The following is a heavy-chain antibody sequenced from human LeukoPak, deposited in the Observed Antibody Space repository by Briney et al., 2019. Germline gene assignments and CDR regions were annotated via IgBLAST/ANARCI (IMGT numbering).Heavy chain of an antibody. Sequence: GGSLRLSCATSGFTFSRSGMTWVRQPPGKGLEWVASFDGNADGTHYADSVKGRCTISRDNSKNTVYLQMNSLRAEDTAIYYCVKPRIIGLGWAQFDYWGQGSLVTVSS. J-gene: IGHJ4*02. D-gene: IGHD2-15*01. CDR1: GFTFSRSG. CDR3: VKPRIIGLGWAQFDY. CDR2: FDGNADGT. V-gene: IGHV3-23*01.